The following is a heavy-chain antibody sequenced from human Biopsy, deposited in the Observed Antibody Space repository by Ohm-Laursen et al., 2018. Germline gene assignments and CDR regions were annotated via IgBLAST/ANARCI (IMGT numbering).Heavy chain of an antibody. Sequence: TPSLTCTVSGGSFTGHYWTWIRQPPGKGLEWIGHISHTGYTSYKSSLKSRVTISLDTSRRHFSLRLTSLAAADTAVYYCARGSNEYGGLYFPHWGQGTLVTVSS. CDR1: GGSFTGHY. J-gene: IGHJ1*01. V-gene: IGHV4-59*11. CDR2: ISHTGYT. CDR3: ARGSNEYGGLYFPH. D-gene: IGHD4-23*01.